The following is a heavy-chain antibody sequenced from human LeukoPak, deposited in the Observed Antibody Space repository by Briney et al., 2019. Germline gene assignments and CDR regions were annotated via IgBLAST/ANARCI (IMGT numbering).Heavy chain of an antibody. CDR1: GFTFSSHA. CDR2: VSTSGATT. D-gene: IGHD6-13*01. Sequence: GGSLRLSCAASGFTFSSHATNWVRQAPGKGLEWVSTVSTSGATTYYADSVRGRITISRDNFKNTVYLQMNSLRAEDTAVYYCAKDAGEGSGWYYFDYWGQGTLVTVSS. J-gene: IGHJ4*02. V-gene: IGHV3-23*01. CDR3: AKDAGEGSGWYYFDY.